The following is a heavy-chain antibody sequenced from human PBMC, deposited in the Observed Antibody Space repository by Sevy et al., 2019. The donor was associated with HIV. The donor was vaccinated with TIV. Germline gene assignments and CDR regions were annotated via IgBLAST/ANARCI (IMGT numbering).Heavy chain of an antibody. Sequence: GGSLRLSCAASGFTFSSYAMSWVRQAPGKGLEWVSAISGSGGSTYYADSVKGRFTISRDNSKNTLYLQMNSLRAEDTAVYYCAKIHMYIVVVPDYGMDVWGQGTTVTVSS. V-gene: IGHV3-23*01. CDR2: ISGSGGST. J-gene: IGHJ6*02. D-gene: IGHD2-2*01. CDR3: AKIHMYIVVVPDYGMDV. CDR1: GFTFSSYA.